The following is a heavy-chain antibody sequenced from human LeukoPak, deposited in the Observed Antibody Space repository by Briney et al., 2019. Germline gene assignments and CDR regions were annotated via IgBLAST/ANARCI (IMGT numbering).Heavy chain of an antibody. V-gene: IGHV1-8*01. Sequence: ASVKVSCKASGYTFTSYDINWVRQATGQGLEWMGWMNPNSGNTGYAQKFQGRVTMTRNTSISTAYMELSSLRSEDTAVYYCAAVASDHYLDSSGYFLPAFDIWGQGTMVTVSS. D-gene: IGHD3-22*01. CDR2: MNPNSGNT. CDR3: AAVASDHYLDSSGYFLPAFDI. CDR1: GYTFTSYD. J-gene: IGHJ3*02.